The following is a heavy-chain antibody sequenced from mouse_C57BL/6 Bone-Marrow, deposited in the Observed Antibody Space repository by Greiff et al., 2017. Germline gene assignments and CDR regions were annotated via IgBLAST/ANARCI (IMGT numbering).Heavy chain of an antibody. CDR2: IYIGNGYT. Sequence: VQLQQSGPELVKPGASVKLSCKASGYTFTSYDINWVKQRPGQGLEWIGYIYIGNGYTEYNEKFKGKATLTSDTSSSTAYMQLSSLTSEDSAIYFCATLLSWFAYWGQGTLVTVSA. CDR1: GYTFTSYD. CDR3: ATLLSWFAY. V-gene: IGHV1-58*01. D-gene: IGHD2-1*01. J-gene: IGHJ3*01.